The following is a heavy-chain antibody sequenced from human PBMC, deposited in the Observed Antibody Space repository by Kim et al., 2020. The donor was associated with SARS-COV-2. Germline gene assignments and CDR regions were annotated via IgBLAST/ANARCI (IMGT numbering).Heavy chain of an antibody. CDR2: IYTSGST. D-gene: IGHD1-7*01. Sequence: SETLSLTCTVSGGSISSYYWSWIRQPAGKGLEWIGRIYTSGSTNYNPSLKSRVTMSVDTSKNQFSLKLSSVTAADTAVYYCARETILELLIPTGAYWYFDLWGRGTLVTVSS. J-gene: IGHJ2*01. V-gene: IGHV4-4*07. CDR1: GGSISSYY. CDR3: ARETILELLIPTGAYWYFDL.